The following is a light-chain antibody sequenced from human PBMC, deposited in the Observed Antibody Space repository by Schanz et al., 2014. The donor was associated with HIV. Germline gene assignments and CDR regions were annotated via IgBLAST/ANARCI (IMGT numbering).Light chain of an antibody. J-gene: IGLJ3*02. Sequence: SVLTQPPSVSGAPGQRVTISCTGSSSNIGAGYDVHWYQQLPGTAPKLLIYGNSNRPSGVPDRFSGSKSGTSASLAITGLQAEDEADYYCAAWDDSLNGWVFGGGTKVTVL. V-gene: IGLV1-40*01. CDR2: GNS. CDR1: SSNIGAGYD. CDR3: AAWDDSLNGWV.